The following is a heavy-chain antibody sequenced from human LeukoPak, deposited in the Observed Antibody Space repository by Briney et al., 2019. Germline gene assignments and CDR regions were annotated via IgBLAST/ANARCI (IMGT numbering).Heavy chain of an antibody. CDR2: IDQDGSVR. CDR1: GFTFSSFW. D-gene: IGHD6-13*01. J-gene: IGHJ4*02. Sequence: PGGSLRLSCVASGFTFSSFWMSWVRQAPGKGLEFVANIDQDGSVRNYVDSVKGRFIISRDNAKISLYLQMDSLRAEDTAVYFCARDPGSSSFDYWGLGTPVTVSS. CDR3: ARDPGSSSFDY. V-gene: IGHV3-7*01.